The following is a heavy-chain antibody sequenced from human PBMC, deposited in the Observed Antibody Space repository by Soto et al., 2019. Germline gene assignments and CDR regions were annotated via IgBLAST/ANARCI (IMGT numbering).Heavy chain of an antibody. V-gene: IGHV3-13*01. Sequence: PGGSLRLSCAASGFTFSSYDMHWVRQATGKGLEWVSAIGTAGDTYYPGSVKGRFTISRENAKNSLYLQMNSLRAGDTAVYYCARDLGYSYGGVDWYFDLWGRGTLVTVSS. CDR3: ARDLGYSYGGVDWYFDL. CDR1: GFTFSSYD. D-gene: IGHD5-18*01. CDR2: IGTAGDT. J-gene: IGHJ2*01.